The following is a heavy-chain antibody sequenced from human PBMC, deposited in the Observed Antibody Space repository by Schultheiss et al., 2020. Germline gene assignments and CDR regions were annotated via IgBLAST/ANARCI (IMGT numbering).Heavy chain of an antibody. CDR3: ARGGTTVTTEPSVDYFDY. CDR2: INHSGST. CDR1: GGSISSYY. J-gene: IGHJ4*02. V-gene: IGHV4-34*01. Sequence: SETLSLTCTVSGGSISSYYWSWIRQPPGKGLEWIGEINHSGSTNYNPSLKSRVTISVDTSKNQFSLKLSSVTAADTAVYYCARGGTTVTTEPSVDYFDYWGQGTLVTLSS. D-gene: IGHD4-17*01.